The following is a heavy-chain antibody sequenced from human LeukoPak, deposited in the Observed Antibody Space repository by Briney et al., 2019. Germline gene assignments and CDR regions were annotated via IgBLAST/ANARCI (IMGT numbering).Heavy chain of an antibody. CDR2: ISGSGGTT. CDR3: AKDVQSWPTYFDY. D-gene: IGHD1-1*01. J-gene: IGHJ4*02. CDR1: GFTFSSCA. Sequence: GSLRLSSAAFGFTFSSCAMSWVSQAPGRGLQWVSAISGSGGTTYYADSVKGRFTISRDNSRNTLNLQMNSLRGQDSAVYYCAKDVQSWPTYFDYWGQGTLVTVSS. V-gene: IGHV3-23*01.